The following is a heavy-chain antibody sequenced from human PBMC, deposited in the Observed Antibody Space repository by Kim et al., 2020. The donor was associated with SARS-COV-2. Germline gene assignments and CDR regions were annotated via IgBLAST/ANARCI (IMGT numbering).Heavy chain of an antibody. J-gene: IGHJ6*02. D-gene: IGHD4-17*01. CDR2: IYSGGST. CDR3: AREDLGDDHYYYYGMDV. V-gene: IGHV3-66*01. CDR1: GFTVSSNY. Sequence: GGSLRLSCAASGFTVSSNYMSWVRQAPGKGLEWVSVIYSGGSTYYADSVKGRFTISRDNSKNTLYLQMNSLRAEDTAVYYCAREDLGDDHYYYYGMDVWGQGTTVTVSS.